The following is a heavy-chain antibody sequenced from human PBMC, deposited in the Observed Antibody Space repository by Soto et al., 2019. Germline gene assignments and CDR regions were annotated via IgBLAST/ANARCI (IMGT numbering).Heavy chain of an antibody. Sequence: TLSLTCTVSGVSISSYYWSWIRQPPGKGLGLIGYIYYSGSTNYNPSLKSRVTISVDTSKNQFSLKLSSVTAADTAVYYCARDGGWIQSYYYYGMEVWGQGTTVSVSS. CDR2: IYYSGST. J-gene: IGHJ6*02. CDR3: ARDGGWIQSYYYYGMEV. D-gene: IGHD5-18*01. CDR1: GVSISSYY. V-gene: IGHV4-59*01.